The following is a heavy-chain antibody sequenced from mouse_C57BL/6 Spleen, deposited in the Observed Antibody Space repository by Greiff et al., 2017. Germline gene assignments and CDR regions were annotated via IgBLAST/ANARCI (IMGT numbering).Heavy chain of an antibody. D-gene: IGHD1-2*01. CDR3: ESALLRGCFDY. V-gene: IGHV1-69*01. Sequence: VQLQQPGAELVMPGASVKLSCKASGYTFTSYWMHWVKQRPGQGLEWIGEIDPSDSYTNYNQKFKGKSTLTVDKSSSTAYMQLSSLTSEDSAVYYCESALLRGCFDYWGQGTTLTVSS. CDR2: IDPSDSYT. J-gene: IGHJ2*01. CDR1: GYTFTSYW.